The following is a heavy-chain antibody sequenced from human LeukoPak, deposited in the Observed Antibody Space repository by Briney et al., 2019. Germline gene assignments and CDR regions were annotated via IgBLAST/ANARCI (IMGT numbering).Heavy chain of an antibody. V-gene: IGHV3-30*18. CDR1: GFAFNFYA. CDR2: VSYDGSNK. CDR3: AKSRSGWHFGY. D-gene: IGHD6-19*01. Sequence: GGSLRLSCAASGFAFNFYAMSWVRQAPGKGLEWVAVVSYDGSNKYYADSVKGRFTISRDNSNNTLYVQMNSLRAEDTAVYYCAKSRSGWHFGYWGQGILVTVSS. J-gene: IGHJ4*02.